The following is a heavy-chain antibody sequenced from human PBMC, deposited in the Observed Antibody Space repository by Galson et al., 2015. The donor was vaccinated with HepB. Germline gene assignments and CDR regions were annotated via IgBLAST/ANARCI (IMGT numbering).Heavy chain of an antibody. CDR2: IDAKAKNYAT. D-gene: IGHD3-16*01. J-gene: IGHJ4*02. Sequence: SLRLSCAASGFRFSDSSIHWVRQASGEGLEWVGRIDAKAKNYATGYAASVRGRFIISRDDSRDTTYLQMKSLRTEDTAVYYCTRLDVGNWGQGTLVTVSS. CDR1: GFRFSDSS. CDR3: TRLDVGN. V-gene: IGHV3-73*01.